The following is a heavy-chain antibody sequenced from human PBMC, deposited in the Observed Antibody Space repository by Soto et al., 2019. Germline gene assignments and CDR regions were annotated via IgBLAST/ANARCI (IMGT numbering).Heavy chain of an antibody. CDR2: IYYAGST. J-gene: IGHJ4*02. Sequence: SETLSLTCTVSGGSMISYYWSWIRQPPGRGLEWIGFIYYAGSTNYHPSLNSRVTISVDTSKNQFSLTVTSVTAADTAVYYCARDKITGLFAYWGQGTLVTVSS. V-gene: IGHV4-59*12. CDR1: GGSMISYY. CDR3: ARDKITGLFAY. D-gene: IGHD2-8*02.